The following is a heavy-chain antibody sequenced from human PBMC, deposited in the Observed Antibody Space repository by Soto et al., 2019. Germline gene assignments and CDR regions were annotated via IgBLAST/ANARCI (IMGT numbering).Heavy chain of an antibody. CDR3: AREGTYYYDSRGYSPYLQH. Sequence: ASVKVSCNASGYTFTSYYMHWVPQAPGQGLEWMGVLNPSGGSTRYAQKFQGRVTMTMDTFTSTVDMELRSLRSEDTAGYYCAREGTYYYDSRGYSPYLQHAAQGTLVPVSS. D-gene: IGHD3-22*01. J-gene: IGHJ1*01. CDR1: GYTFTSYY. CDR2: LNPSGGST. V-gene: IGHV1-46*01.